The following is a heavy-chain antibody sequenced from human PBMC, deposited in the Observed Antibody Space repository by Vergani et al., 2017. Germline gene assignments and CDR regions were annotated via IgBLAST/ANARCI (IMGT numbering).Heavy chain of an antibody. CDR1: GASIRISNYY. CDR2: IYYSGST. CDR3: ARHSTVEWLVKLGWIDP. J-gene: IGHJ5*02. Sequence: QLQLQESCPGLVKPSATLSLTCSVSGASIRISNYYWGWIRQPPGKGLEWIAIIYYSGSTYYNPSLKSRVTISVDTSKNQFSLKLSSVTAADTAVYFCARHSTVEWLVKLGWIDPWGQGILVTVSS. V-gene: IGHV4-39*01. D-gene: IGHD6-19*01.